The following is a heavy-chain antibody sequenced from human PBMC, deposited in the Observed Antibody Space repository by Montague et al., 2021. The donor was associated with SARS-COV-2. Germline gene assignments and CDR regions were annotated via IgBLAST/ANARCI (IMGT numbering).Heavy chain of an antibody. CDR1: GFSLSTSGMC. D-gene: IGHD3-9*01. CDR2: IDWDDDK. CDR3: ARIRDYDILTGSYSGFDY. V-gene: IGHV2-70*01. Sequence: PALVKPTQTLTLTCTFSGFSLSTSGMCVSWIRQPPGKALEWLAFIDWDDDKYYSTSLKTRLTISKDTAKNQVVLTMTNMDPVDTATYYCARIRDYDILTGSYSGFDYWGQGTLDTVSS. J-gene: IGHJ4*02.